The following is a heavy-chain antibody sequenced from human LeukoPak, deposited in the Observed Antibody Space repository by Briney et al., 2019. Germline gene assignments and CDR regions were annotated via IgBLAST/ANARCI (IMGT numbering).Heavy chain of an antibody. CDR3: ARREWTLYYFDH. J-gene: IGHJ4*02. CDR1: GFTFSSYG. D-gene: IGHD3-3*01. Sequence: GGSLRLSCAASGFTFSSYGMHWVRQAPGKGLEWVAVILSDGSKEFYTDSVKGRFTISRDNAKNSLYLQMNSLRAEDTAVYYCARREWTLYYFDHWGQGTLVTVSS. CDR2: ILSDGSKE. V-gene: IGHV3-33*01.